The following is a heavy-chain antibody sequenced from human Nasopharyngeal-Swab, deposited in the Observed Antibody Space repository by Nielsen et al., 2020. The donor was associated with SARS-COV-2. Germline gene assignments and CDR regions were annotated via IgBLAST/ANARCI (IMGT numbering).Heavy chain of an antibody. V-gene: IGHV3-30*03. CDR3: ARVATTVVPRGFYYYYYYMDV. J-gene: IGHJ6*03. D-gene: IGHD4-23*01. Sequence: VRQAPGKGLEWVAVISYDGSNKYYADSVKGRFTISRDNSKNTLFLQMNSLGPEDTAVYYCARVATTVVPRGFYYYYYYMDVWGKGTTVTVSS. CDR2: ISYDGSNK.